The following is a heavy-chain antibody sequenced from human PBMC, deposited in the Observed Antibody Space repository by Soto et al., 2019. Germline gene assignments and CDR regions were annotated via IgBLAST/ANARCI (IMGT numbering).Heavy chain of an antibody. Sequence: PGGSLRLSCAASGFTFSSYGMHWVRQAPGKGLEWVAVISYDGSNKYYADSVKGRFTISRDNSKNSLYLQMNGLRVEDTAVYYCVKGSGSHDWFDPWGQGTLVTVSS. CDR3: VKGSGSHDWFDP. D-gene: IGHD1-26*01. V-gene: IGHV3-30*18. J-gene: IGHJ5*02. CDR1: GFTFSSYG. CDR2: ISYDGSNK.